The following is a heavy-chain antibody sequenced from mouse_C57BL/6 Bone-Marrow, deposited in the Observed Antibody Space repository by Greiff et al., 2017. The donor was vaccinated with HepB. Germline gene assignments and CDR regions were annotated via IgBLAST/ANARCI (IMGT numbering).Heavy chain of an antibody. CDR3: ASYYYGDYYAMDY. J-gene: IGHJ4*01. D-gene: IGHD1-1*01. Sequence: VQLQQSGAELVRPGTSVKMSCKASGYTFTNYWIGWAKQRPGHGLEWIGDIYPGGGYTNYNEKFKGKATLTADKSSSTAYMQFSSLTSEDSAIYYCASYYYGDYYAMDYWGQGTSVTVSS. CDR2: IYPGGGYT. V-gene: IGHV1-63*01. CDR1: GYTFTNYW.